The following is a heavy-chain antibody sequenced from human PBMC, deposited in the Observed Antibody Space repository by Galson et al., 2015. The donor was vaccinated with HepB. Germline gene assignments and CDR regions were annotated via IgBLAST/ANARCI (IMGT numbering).Heavy chain of an antibody. Sequence: TLSLTCAVSGGSISSGGCYWSWIRQPPGKGLEWIGYIYYSGTTYHNPSLKSRVTISVDTSKNQFSLKLSSVTAADTAVYYCARVWFGADHAFDIWGQGTMVTVSS. CDR2: IYYSGTT. D-gene: IGHD3-10*01. CDR3: ARVWFGADHAFDI. V-gene: IGHV4-30-4*01. J-gene: IGHJ3*02. CDR1: GGSISSGGCY.